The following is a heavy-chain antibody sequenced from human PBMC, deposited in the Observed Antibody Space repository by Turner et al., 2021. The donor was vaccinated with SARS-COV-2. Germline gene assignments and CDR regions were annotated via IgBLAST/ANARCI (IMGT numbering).Heavy chain of an antibody. CDR2: VLDSETT. CDR3: AGGPSAVYFDS. J-gene: IGHJ4*02. Sequence: QLQLRDSGPGLVKLSETLSLTCTVSGCPVDRSTYYCGWIRQPPGKGLVWLGSVLDSETTFYNPSLSSRVTISIDASRNQFSLRLASVTDADTDVYYCAGGPSAVYFDSWGLGTLVTVSS. CDR1: GCPVDRSTYY. D-gene: IGHD3-16*01. V-gene: IGHV4-39*01.